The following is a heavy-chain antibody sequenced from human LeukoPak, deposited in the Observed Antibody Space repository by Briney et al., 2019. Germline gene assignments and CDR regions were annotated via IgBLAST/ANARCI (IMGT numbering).Heavy chain of an antibody. J-gene: IGHJ4*02. CDR2: IGQDGSVK. CDR3: GNQCSGGICPEN. CDR1: GFRFTSYW. D-gene: IGHD2-15*01. V-gene: IGHV3-7*01. Sequence: PGGSLRLSCAASGFRFTSYWMTWVRQAPGKGLEWVGNIGQDGSVKNYADSVKGRFTISRDNAKNSVFLQMSSLRAEDTAFYYCGNQCSGGICPENWGRGTLVTVSS.